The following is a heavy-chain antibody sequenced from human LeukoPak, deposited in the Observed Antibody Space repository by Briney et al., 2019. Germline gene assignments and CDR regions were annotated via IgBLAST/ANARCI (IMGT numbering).Heavy chain of an antibody. V-gene: IGHV3-30*02. Sequence: PRGSRRLSWAASGFTFSSYGMHWVRQAPGKGLEWVAFIRYDGSNKYYADSVKGRFTISSDNSKNTLYLQMNSLRAEDTAVYYCAKDAGYCSSTSCFYYYYYMDVWGKGTTVTIS. D-gene: IGHD2-2*01. CDR1: GFTFSSYG. CDR2: IRYDGSNK. CDR3: AKDAGYCSSTSCFYYYYYMDV. J-gene: IGHJ6*03.